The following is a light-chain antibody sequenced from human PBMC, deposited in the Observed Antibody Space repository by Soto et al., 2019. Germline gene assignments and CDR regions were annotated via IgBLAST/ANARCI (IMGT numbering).Light chain of an antibody. CDR2: EVS. CDR1: SSDVGTYNY. Sequence: QSALTQPASVSGSPGQSITISCTGTSSDVGTYNYVSWYQHHPGKAPKLIIYEVSNRPSGVSNRFSGSTSGSTASLTISALQAEAEADYHCTSYTRNTALVFGTGTKGTVL. CDR3: TSYTRNTALV. V-gene: IGLV2-14*01. J-gene: IGLJ1*01.